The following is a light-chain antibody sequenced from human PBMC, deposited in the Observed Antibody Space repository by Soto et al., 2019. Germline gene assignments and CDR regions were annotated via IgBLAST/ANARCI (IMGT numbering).Light chain of an antibody. J-gene: IGLJ2*01. V-gene: IGLV2-8*01. CDR3: ISYAGSNNFVV. CDR1: SSDVGGYNY. CDR2: EVS. Sequence: QSALTQPPSASGSPGQSVTISCTGTSSDVGGYNYVSWYQQHPGKAPKLMIYEVSKRPSGVPDRLSGSKSGNTASLTVSGLQDEDEADYYSISYAGSNNFVVVGGGTKLTVL.